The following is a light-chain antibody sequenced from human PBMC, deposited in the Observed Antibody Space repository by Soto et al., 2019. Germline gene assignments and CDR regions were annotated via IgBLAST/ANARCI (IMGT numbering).Light chain of an antibody. Sequence: QSVLTQPSSVSGSPGQSITISCTGTISDVGGYNYVSWYQQHPGKAPKLIIYEVSNRPTGVSNRFSGSKSGHTASLTISGLQSEDEADYFCTSYTSSSTLDVFGNGTKVT. J-gene: IGLJ1*01. CDR2: EVS. V-gene: IGLV2-14*01. CDR1: ISDVGGYNY. CDR3: TSYTSSSTLDV.